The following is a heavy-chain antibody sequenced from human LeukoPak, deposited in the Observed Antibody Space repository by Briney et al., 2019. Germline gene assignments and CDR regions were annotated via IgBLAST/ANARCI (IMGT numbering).Heavy chain of an antibody. V-gene: IGHV3-49*04. D-gene: IGHD6-19*01. CDR3: TRDPSYDPYSSGWYENYYYGMDV. J-gene: IGHJ6*02. CDR2: IRSKAYGCTT. Sequence: PGGSLRLSCTASGFTFGDYAMSWVRQAPGKGLEWVGFIRSKAYGCTTEYAASVKGRFTISRDDSKSIAYLQMNSLKTEDTAVYYCTRDPSYDPYSSGWYENYYYGMDVWGQGTTVTVSS. CDR1: GFTFGDYA.